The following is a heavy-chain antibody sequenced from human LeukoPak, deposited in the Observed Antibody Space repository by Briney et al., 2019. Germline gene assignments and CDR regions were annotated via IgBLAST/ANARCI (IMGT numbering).Heavy chain of an antibody. V-gene: IGHV1-2*02. CDR2: IYPNSGAT. J-gene: IGHJ4*02. CDR1: GYTFTGYY. CDR3: GTLLSNGPFDY. Sequence: VASVKVSCKASGYTFTGYYMHWVRQAPGQGLEWMGYIYPNSGATKYAQKFQGRVTMTRDTSISTAHMELSGLGSDDTAVYYCGTLLSNGPFDYWGQGSLVTVSS.